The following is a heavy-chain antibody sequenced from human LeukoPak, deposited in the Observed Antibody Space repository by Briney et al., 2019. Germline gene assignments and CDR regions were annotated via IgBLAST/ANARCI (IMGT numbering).Heavy chain of an antibody. J-gene: IGHJ5*02. V-gene: IGHV4-34*01. D-gene: IGHD1-26*01. CDR1: GGSFSGYY. CDR2: IYRDETT. CDR3: ARGGRVGHTFSAFDP. Sequence: SETLSLTCAVYGGSFSGYYWSWIRQPPGKGLEWIGYIYRDETTYYNPSLNSRLTISMDTSKNQFSLRLSSVTAADTAVYYCARGGRVGHTFSAFDPWGQGSLVTVSS.